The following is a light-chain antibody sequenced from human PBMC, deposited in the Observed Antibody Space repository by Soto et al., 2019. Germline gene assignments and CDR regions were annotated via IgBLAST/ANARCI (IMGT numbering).Light chain of an antibody. CDR3: QQYGSSPNT. V-gene: IGKV3-20*01. CDR2: GAS. Sequence: EIVLTQSPGTLSLSPGERATLSCRASPSVSSSYLAWYQQKPGQAPRLLIYGASSSATGIPDRFSGSGSGTDFTLTISGLEPEDVAVYYCQQYGSSPNTFGQGTKLEI. J-gene: IGKJ2*01. CDR1: PSVSSSY.